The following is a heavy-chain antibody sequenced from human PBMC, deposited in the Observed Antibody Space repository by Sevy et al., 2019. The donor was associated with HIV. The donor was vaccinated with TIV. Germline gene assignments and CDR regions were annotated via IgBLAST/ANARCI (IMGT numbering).Heavy chain of an antibody. CDR1: GFTFTTYT. D-gene: IGHD3-9*01. CDR2: ISSSSSYI. J-gene: IGHJ4*02. V-gene: IGHV3-21*01. CDR3: AREEGVLRYFD. Sequence: GGSLRLSCAASGFTFTTYTMNWVHQAPGKGLEWVSSISSSSSYIYYADSVKGRFTISRDNAKNSLYLQINSLRAEDTAVYYCAREEGVLRYFDWGQGTLVTVSS.